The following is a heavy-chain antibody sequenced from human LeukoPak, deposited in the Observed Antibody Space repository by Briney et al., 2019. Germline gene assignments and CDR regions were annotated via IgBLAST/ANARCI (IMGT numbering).Heavy chain of an antibody. CDR2: ICGRGTTK. J-gene: IGHJ3*02. CDR1: GFNFNTYE. V-gene: IGHV3-48*03. D-gene: IGHD5-18*01. Sequence: PGGSLRLSCIASGFNFNTYEMNWVRQAPGKGLEWVSYICGRGTTKYYADSVKGRFTISRDSAENSLYLQMNSLRAEDTAVYYCARVARIQLWSAAFDIWGQGTMVTVSS. CDR3: ARVARIQLWSAAFDI.